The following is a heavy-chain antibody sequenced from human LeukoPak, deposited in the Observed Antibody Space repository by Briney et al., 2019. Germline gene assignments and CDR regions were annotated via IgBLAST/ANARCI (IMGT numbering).Heavy chain of an antibody. CDR2: IYPGDSDT. D-gene: IGHD5-24*01. Sequence: GESLKISCKGSGYSFISYWIGWVRQMPGKGLEWMGIIYPGDSDTRYSPSFQGQVTISADKSISTAYLQWSSLKASDTAMYYCARGVMASISGGVVYFDFWGQGTLVTVSS. J-gene: IGHJ4*02. V-gene: IGHV5-51*01. CDR1: GYSFISYW. CDR3: ARGVMASISGGVVYFDF.